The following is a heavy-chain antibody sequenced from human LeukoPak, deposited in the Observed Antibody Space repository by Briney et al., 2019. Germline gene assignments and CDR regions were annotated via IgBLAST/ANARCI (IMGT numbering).Heavy chain of an antibody. CDR1: GYTLTELS. CDR3: AVNHDSSTYWHHYFDY. CDR2: FDPEDGET. D-gene: IGHD3-22*01. J-gene: IGHJ4*02. V-gene: IGHV1-24*01. Sequence: ASVKVSCKVSGYTLTELSMHWVRQAPGKGLGWMGGFDPEDGETIYAQKFQGRVTVTEDTSTDTAYMELSSLRSEDTAVYYCAVNHDSSTYWHHYFDYWGQGTLVTVSS.